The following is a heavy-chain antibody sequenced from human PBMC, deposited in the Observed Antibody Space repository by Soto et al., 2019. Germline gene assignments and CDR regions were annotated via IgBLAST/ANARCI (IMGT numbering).Heavy chain of an antibody. CDR2: INPSGGST. J-gene: IGHJ4*02. V-gene: IGHV1-46*03. D-gene: IGHD3-10*01. CDR3: ASRAGSGSYLDY. Sequence: QVQLVQSGAEVKKPGASVKVSCKASGYTFTSYYMHWVRQAPGQGLEWMGIINPSGGSTSYAQKFQGKVTMTRDTSTSTVYMELSSLRSEDTAVYYCASRAGSGSYLDYWGQGTLVTVSS. CDR1: GYTFTSYY.